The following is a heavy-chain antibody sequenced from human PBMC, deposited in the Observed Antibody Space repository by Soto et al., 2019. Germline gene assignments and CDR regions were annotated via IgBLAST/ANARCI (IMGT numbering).Heavy chain of an antibody. J-gene: IGHJ4*02. CDR2: MYTSRIT. Sequence: TLSLTCTVSGYSISGYYWYWIRQPAGKGLEWIGRMYTSRITNYNPSLKSRVTMSVDTSKNQFSLRLTSVTAADTAVYYCARDDRGVSAAMLYWGQGTLVTVSS. CDR1: GYSISGYY. D-gene: IGHD2-2*01. V-gene: IGHV4-4*07. CDR3: ARDDRGVSAAMLY.